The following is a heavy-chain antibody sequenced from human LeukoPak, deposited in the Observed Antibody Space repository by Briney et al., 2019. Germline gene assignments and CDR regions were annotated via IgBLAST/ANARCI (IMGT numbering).Heavy chain of an antibody. CDR3: ARDKTHRYCSGGSCYEADWFDP. Sequence: PGGSLRLSCAASGFTFSDYYMSWIRQAPGKGLEWVSYISSSGSTIYYADSVKGRFTISRDNAKNPLYLQMNSLRAEDTAVYYCARDKTHRYCSGGSCYEADWFDPWGQGTLVTVSS. CDR1: GFTFSDYY. V-gene: IGHV3-11*01. CDR2: ISSSGSTI. D-gene: IGHD2-15*01. J-gene: IGHJ5*02.